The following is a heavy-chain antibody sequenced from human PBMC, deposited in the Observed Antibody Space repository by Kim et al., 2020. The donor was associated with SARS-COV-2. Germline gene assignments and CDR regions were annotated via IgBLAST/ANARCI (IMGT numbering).Heavy chain of an antibody. D-gene: IGHD3-9*01. CDR3: ARAQLSVTGYYPDF. Sequence: ASVKVSCKTYGYTFKCFSIHWVRQAPGLGLEWVGRINPDTGAAVYAQQFQGRVTMSRDTSINTAYMEVTRLTSDDTAVYFCARAQLSVTGYYPDFWGQGTLVTVSS. CDR2: INPDTGAA. J-gene: IGHJ4*02. CDR1: GYTFKCFS. V-gene: IGHV1-2*06.